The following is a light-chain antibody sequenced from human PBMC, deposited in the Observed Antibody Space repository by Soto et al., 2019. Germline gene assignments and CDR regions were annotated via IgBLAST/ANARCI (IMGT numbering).Light chain of an antibody. V-gene: IGLV1-47*01. CDR2: RNN. CDR3: AAWDDTLNGQV. J-gene: IGLJ3*02. Sequence: QSVLTQPPSASGTPGQRVSISCSGSRSNIGRNYVYWYQQLPGTAPKLLIQRNNERPSGVPDRFSGSKSGTSVSLAISGLRSEDEATYYCAAWDDTLNGQVFGGWTQLTVL. CDR1: RSNIGRNY.